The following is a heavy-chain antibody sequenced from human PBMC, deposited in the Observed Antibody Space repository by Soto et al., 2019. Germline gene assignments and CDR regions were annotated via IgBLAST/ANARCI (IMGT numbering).Heavy chain of an antibody. CDR3: ARDPPRRYYYDSSGYPPDY. V-gene: IGHV3-48*02. CDR2: ISSSSSTI. Sequence: GGSLRLSCAASGFTFSSYSMNWVRQAPGKGLEWVSYISSSSSTIYYADSVKGRFTISRDNAKNSLYLQMNSLRDGDTAVYYCARDPPRRYYYDSSGYPPDYWGQGTLVTVSS. J-gene: IGHJ4*02. CDR1: GFTFSSYS. D-gene: IGHD3-22*01.